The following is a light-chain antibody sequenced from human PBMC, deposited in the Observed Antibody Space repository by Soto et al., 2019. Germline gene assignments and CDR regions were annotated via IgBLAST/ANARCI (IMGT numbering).Light chain of an antibody. Sequence: QSVLTQPASVSGSPGQSITISCAGTSSDVGYYNYVSWYQQHPGKAPKLMIHSVSDRPSGVSNRFSGSKSGNTASLTISGLQAEDEADYYCSSYATSDTWVFGGGTKLTVL. CDR3: SSYATSDTWV. J-gene: IGLJ3*02. V-gene: IGLV2-14*01. CDR1: SSDVGYYNY. CDR2: SVS.